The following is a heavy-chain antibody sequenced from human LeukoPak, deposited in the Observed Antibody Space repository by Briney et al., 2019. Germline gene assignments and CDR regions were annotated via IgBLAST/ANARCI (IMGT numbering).Heavy chain of an antibody. D-gene: IGHD3-10*01. V-gene: IGHV3-53*01. CDR3: ARGLDYGSGSTVEGH. J-gene: IGHJ4*02. CDR1: GFNVSSNY. CDR2: IYSGGKT. Sequence: GGSLRLSCAASGFNVSSNYMSWVRQAPGKGLEWVSVIYSGGKTFYADPVKGRFTSSRDNFKNRLYLQMNSLRAEDTAVYYCARGLDYGSGSTVEGHWGQGTLVTVSS.